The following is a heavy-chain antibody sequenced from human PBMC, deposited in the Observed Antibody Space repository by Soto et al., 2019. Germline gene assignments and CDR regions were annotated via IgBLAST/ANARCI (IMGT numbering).Heavy chain of an antibody. CDR2: MNPNSGNT. V-gene: IGHV1-8*01. Sequence: SVKVSCKASGYSFTIYDINLVIMATGQGLEWMGWMNPNSGNTAYAQKFQGRVTMTRNTSISTAYMELSSLRSEDTAVYYCPRVKQHYAVAWVQRTLVTVSS. CDR1: GYSFTIYD. CDR3: PRVKQHYAVA. J-gene: IGHJ5*02. D-gene: IGHD3-16*01.